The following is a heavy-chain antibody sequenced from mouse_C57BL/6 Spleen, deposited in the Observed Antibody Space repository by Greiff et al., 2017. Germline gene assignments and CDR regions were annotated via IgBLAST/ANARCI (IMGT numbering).Heavy chain of an antibody. CDR1: GFTFSSYA. Sequence: EVQGVESGGGLVKPGGSLKLSCAASGFTFSSYAMSWVRQTPEKRLEWVATISDGGSYTYYPDNVKGRFTISRDNAKNNLYLQMSHLKSEDTAMYYCARDDYSKRYFDVWGTGTTVTVSS. CDR2: ISDGGSYT. D-gene: IGHD2-5*01. CDR3: ARDDYSKRYFDV. V-gene: IGHV5-4*01. J-gene: IGHJ1*03.